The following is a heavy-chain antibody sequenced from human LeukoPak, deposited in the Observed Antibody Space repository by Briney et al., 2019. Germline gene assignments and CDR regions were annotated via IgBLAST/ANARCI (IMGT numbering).Heavy chain of an antibody. D-gene: IGHD6-6*01. CDR2: IYYSGST. CDR1: GGSISSYY. CDR3: ARIEYSSSLEYYYYGMDV. V-gene: IGHV4-39*07. J-gene: IGHJ6*02. Sequence: PSETLSLTCTVSGGSISSYYWGWIRQPPGKGLEGIGSIYYSGSTYYTTYIKSRVTISVDTSKNQFSLKLSSVTAADTAVYYCARIEYSSSLEYYYYGMDVWGQGTTVTVSS.